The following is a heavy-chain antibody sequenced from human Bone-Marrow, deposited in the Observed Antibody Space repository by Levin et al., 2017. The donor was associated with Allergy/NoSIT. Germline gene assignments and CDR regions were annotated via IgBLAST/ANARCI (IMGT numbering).Heavy chain of an antibody. J-gene: IGHJ6*03. CDR3: ARAETTRDGHYFYMDV. Sequence: TGGSLRLSCAASGFTFGDYYMSWIRQAPGKGLEWLSYISDSSSDTNYADSVEGRFTISRDNAKNSLFLQMDSLRAEDTAVYYCARAETTRDGHYFYMDVWGKGTTVTVAS. V-gene: IGHV3-11*06. CDR1: GFTFGDYY. D-gene: IGHD1-7*01. CDR2: ISDSSSDT.